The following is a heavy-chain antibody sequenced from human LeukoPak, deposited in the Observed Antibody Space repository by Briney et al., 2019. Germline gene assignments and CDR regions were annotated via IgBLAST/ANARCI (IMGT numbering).Heavy chain of an antibody. CDR1: GFTFSSYS. V-gene: IGHV3-48*01. CDR2: ISSSSSTI. Sequence: GGSLRLSCAASGFTFSSYSMNWVRQAPGKGLDWVSYISSSSSTIYYVDSVKGRFTISRDNAKNSLYLQMNSLRAEDTAVYYCARSVYYYYYYMDVWGKGTTVTVSS. J-gene: IGHJ6*03. CDR3: ARSVYYYYYYMDV.